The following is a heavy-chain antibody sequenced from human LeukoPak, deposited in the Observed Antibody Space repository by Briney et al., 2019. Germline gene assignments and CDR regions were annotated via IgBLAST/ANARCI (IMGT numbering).Heavy chain of an antibody. CDR3: TRERKSGIAASDY. D-gene: IGHD6-13*01. V-gene: IGHV3-33*01. Sequence: PGGSLRLSCAASGFTFSSYGMHWVRQAPGKGLEWVAVIWYDGINKFHADSVRGRFTISRDNSKNTVYLQMNSLRAEDTAVYYCTRERKSGIAASDYWGQGTLVTVSS. J-gene: IGHJ4*02. CDR1: GFTFSSYG. CDR2: IWYDGINK.